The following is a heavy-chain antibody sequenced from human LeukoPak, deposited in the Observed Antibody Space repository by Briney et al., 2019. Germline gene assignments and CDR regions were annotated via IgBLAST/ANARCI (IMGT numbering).Heavy chain of an antibody. CDR3: ARGSPFEPAALPFDY. V-gene: IGHV3-7*01. D-gene: IGHD2-2*01. CDR2: IKQDGSEK. J-gene: IGHJ4*02. Sequence: PGGSLRLSCAASGFTFSSYWMSWVRQAPGKGLEWVANIKQDGSEKYYVDSVKGRFTISRGNAKNSLYLQMNSLRAEDTAVYYCARGSPFEPAALPFDYWGQGTLVTVSS. CDR1: GFTFSSYW.